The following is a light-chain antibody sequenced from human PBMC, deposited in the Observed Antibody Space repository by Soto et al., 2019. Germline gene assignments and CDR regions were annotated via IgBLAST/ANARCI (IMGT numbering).Light chain of an antibody. CDR1: QSVSSTY. J-gene: IGKJ1*01. CDR2: GAS. V-gene: IGKV3-20*01. CDR3: QQYGSSPRS. Sequence: EIVLTQSPGTLSLSPGERVTLSCRASQSVSSTYLAWYQHKLGQAPRLVIYGASSKASGIPDRFSGSGSGTDFTLAISRLEREDFAVYYCQQYGSSPRSFGQGTKVEVK.